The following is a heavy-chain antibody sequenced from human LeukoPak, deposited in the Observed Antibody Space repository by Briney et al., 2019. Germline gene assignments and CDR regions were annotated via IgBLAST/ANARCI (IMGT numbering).Heavy chain of an antibody. D-gene: IGHD6-13*01. J-gene: IGHJ6*03. V-gene: IGHV4-61*02. CDR1: GGSISSGSYY. CDR2: IYTSGST. CDR3: ARRIAAAGTYYYYMDV. Sequence: PSETLSLTCTVSGGSISSGSYYWSWIRQPAGKGLEWIGRIYTSGSTNYNPSLKSRVTISVDTSKNQFSLKLSSVTAADTAVYYCARRIAAAGTYYYYMDVWGKGTTVTVSS.